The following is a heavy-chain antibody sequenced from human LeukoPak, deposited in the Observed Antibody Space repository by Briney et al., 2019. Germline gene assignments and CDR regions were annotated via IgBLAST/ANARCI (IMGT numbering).Heavy chain of an antibody. Sequence: GESLKISCKGSGYSFTSYWIGWVRKMPGKGLEWMGIIYPGDSDTRYSPSFQGQVTISADKSISTAYLQWSSLKASDTAMYYCARCPPRYYDSSGYYSYWYFDLWGRGTLVTVSS. CDR1: GYSFTSYW. CDR3: ARCPPRYYDSSGYYSYWYFDL. V-gene: IGHV5-51*01. CDR2: IYPGDSDT. D-gene: IGHD3-22*01. J-gene: IGHJ2*01.